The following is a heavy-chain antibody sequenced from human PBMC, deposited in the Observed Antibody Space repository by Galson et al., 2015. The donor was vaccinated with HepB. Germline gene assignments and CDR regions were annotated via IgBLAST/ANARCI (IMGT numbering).Heavy chain of an antibody. CDR3: TTEVVDIVATKPPYYYYYGMDV. CDR2: IKSKTDGGTT. Sequence: SLRLSCAASGFTFSNAWMGWVRQAPGKGLEWVGRIKSKTDGGTTDYAAPVKGRFTISRDDSKNTLYLQMNSLKTEDTAVYYCTTEVVDIVATKPPYYYYYGMDVWGQGTTVTVSS. D-gene: IGHD5-12*01. J-gene: IGHJ6*02. V-gene: IGHV3-15*01. CDR1: GFTFSNAW.